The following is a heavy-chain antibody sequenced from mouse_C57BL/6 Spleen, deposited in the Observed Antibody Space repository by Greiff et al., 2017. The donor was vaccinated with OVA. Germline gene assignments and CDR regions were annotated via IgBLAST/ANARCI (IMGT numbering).Heavy chain of an antibody. V-gene: IGHV1-19*01. Sequence: EVQLQQSGPVLVKPGASVKMSCKASGYTFTDYYMNWVKQSHGKSLEWIGVINPYNGGTSYNQKFKGKATLTVDKSSSTAYMELNSLTSEDSAVYYCARGDYDYPLPMDYWGQGTSVTVSS. CDR3: ARGDYDYPLPMDY. CDR1: GYTFTDYY. D-gene: IGHD2-4*01. CDR2: INPYNGGT. J-gene: IGHJ4*01.